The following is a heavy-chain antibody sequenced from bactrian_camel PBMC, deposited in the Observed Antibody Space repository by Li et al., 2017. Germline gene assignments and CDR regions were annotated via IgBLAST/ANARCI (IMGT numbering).Heavy chain of an antibody. J-gene: IGHJ4*01. CDR3: AQVRLSWTQTYNY. CDR2: IESDGST. D-gene: IGHD1*01. V-gene: IGHV3S55*01. CDR1: GDTIGRYC. Sequence: QVQLVESGGGSVQAGGSLRLFCVASGDTIGRYCMGWFRQIPDKEREGVAGIESDGSTSYANSVKGRFTVSRDNAKNTLYLQLDSLETEDTGLYYCAQVRLSWTQTYNYWGQGTQVTVS.